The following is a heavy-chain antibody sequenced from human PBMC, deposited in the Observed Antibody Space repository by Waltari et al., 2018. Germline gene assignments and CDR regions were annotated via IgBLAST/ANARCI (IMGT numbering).Heavy chain of an antibody. D-gene: IGHD2-21*01. J-gene: IGHJ3*02. Sequence: EVQLVESGGGLVQPGGSLRLSCAASGFTFSSYSMICFGQAPGKGRVGGAYISGDSGRKNDADSVKGRITVSRDNAKNSLYLQMSSLTAEDTAVFYCARDRDWAFDIWGQGTMVTVSS. CDR2: ISGDSGRK. CDR3: ARDRDWAFDI. V-gene: IGHV3-48*04. CDR1: GFTFSSYS.